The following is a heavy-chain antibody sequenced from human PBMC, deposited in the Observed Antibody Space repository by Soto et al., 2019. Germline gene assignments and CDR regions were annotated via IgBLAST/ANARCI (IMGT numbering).Heavy chain of an antibody. J-gene: IGHJ3*02. CDR3: VRGFNSFDI. CDR2: SRNKANSYTT. CDR1: GFTFSDHF. Sequence: EVHLVESGGGLVQPGGSLRLSCAVAGFTFSDHFMDWVRQTPGKGLEWVARSRNKANSYTTVYAASVRGRFTISRDDAKNSLYLQMNSLKIEDTAVYYCVRGFNSFDIWGQGTMVTVSS. D-gene: IGHD1-1*01. V-gene: IGHV3-72*01.